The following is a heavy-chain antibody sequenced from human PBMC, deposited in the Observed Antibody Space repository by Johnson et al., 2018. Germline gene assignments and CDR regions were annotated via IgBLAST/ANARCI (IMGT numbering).Heavy chain of an antibody. J-gene: IGHJ3*02. D-gene: IGHD1-26*01. V-gene: IGHV3-48*01. Sequence: VQLVESGGGLVQPGGSLRLSCAASGFTFSSYSMHWVRQAPGKGLEWVSYVSRSSSAIYYADSVKDRFTISRDNAKNSLYLQVNSLRAEDTAVYYCGRVREPPTRLGAFDIGGQGTMVTVSS. CDR2: VSRSSSAI. CDR1: GFTFSSYS. CDR3: GRVREPPTRLGAFDI.